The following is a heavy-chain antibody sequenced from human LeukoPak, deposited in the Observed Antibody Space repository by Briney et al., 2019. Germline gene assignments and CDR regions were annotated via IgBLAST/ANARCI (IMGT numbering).Heavy chain of an antibody. D-gene: IGHD3-3*01. Sequence: GGSLRLSCAASGFTFSSYSMNWVRQAPGKGLEWVSSISSSSSYIYYADSVKGRFTISRDNAKNSLYLQMNSLRVEDTAVFYCARDQYDTWSRRGNFDSWGQGTLVIVSS. CDR3: ARDQYDTWSRRGNFDS. CDR2: ISSSSSYI. CDR1: GFTFSSYS. V-gene: IGHV3-21*04. J-gene: IGHJ4*02.